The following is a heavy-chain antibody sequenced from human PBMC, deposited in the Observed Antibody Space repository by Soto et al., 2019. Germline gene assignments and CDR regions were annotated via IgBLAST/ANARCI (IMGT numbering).Heavy chain of an antibody. J-gene: IGHJ4*02. Sequence: GGSLRLSCAASGFTFSSYGMHWVRQAPGKGLEWVAVIWYDGSNKYYADSVKGRFTISRDNSKNTLYLQMNSLRAEDTAVYYCARSMGAPGYSSSWYYFDYWGQGTLVTVPQ. D-gene: IGHD6-13*01. V-gene: IGHV3-33*01. CDR1: GFTFSSYG. CDR2: IWYDGSNK. CDR3: ARSMGAPGYSSSWYYFDY.